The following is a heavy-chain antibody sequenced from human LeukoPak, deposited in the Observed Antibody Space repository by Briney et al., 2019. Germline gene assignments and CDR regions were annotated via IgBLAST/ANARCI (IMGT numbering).Heavy chain of an antibody. V-gene: IGHV3-30-3*01. CDR3: ARDLSYYGSGSYYDWFDP. CDR1: GFTFSGYA. J-gene: IGHJ5*02. CDR2: ISYDGSNK. Sequence: GGSLRLSCAASGFTFSGYAMHWVRQAPGKGLEWVAVISYDGSNKYYADSVKGRFTISRDNSKNTLYLQMNSLRAEDTAVYYCARDLSYYGSGSYYDWFDPWGQGTLVTVSS. D-gene: IGHD3-10*01.